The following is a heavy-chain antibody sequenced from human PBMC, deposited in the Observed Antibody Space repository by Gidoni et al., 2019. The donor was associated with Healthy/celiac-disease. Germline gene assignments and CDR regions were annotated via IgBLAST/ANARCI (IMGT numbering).Heavy chain of an antibody. CDR1: GFSIGRKS. J-gene: IGHJ6*03. CDR2: ISSCGSYI. D-gene: IGHD1-26*01. CDR3: ARDRGGRTDYYYYMDV. Sequence: EVQLVESGGGLVKPGGYLRLSCAASGFSIGRKSMNWVSQAPGKWLECGSSISSCGSYISYADSGKGRFTISRDNAKNSLYLQMISLRAEDTAVYYCARDRGGRTDYYYYMDVWGKGTTVTVSS. V-gene: IGHV3-21*01.